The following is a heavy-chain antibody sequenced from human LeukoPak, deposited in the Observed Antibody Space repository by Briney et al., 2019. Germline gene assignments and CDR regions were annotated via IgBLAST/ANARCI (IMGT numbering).Heavy chain of an antibody. J-gene: IGHJ4*02. CDR3: ARIASRDYFDY. Sequence: GGSLRLSCAASGFTFSGYWMHWVRHAPGKGLVWVSRINSDGGSTNYADSVKGRFTISRDNAKNTLYLQMNSLRAEDTAVYYCARIASRDYFDYWGQGPLVTVSS. V-gene: IGHV3-74*01. D-gene: IGHD2-2*01. CDR2: INSDGGST. CDR1: GFTFSGYW.